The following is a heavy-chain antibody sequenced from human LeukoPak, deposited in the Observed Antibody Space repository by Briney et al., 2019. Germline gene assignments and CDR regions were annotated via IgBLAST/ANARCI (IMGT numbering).Heavy chain of an antibody. CDR2: IKQDGSEK. J-gene: IGHJ4*02. CDR3: ARDRGSSGWYESDY. Sequence: GGSLRISCGASGFTSSNYWMSWVRQAPGKGLEWVANIKQDGSEKYYVDSVKGRFTISRDNAKNSLYLQMNSLGAEDTAVYYCARDRGSSGWYESDYWGQGTLVTVSS. CDR1: GFTSSNYW. V-gene: IGHV3-7*01. D-gene: IGHD6-19*01.